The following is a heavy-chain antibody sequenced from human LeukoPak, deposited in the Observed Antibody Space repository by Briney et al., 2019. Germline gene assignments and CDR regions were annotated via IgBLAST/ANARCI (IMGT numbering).Heavy chain of an antibody. CDR3: AKGSGGSSPDDAFDI. Sequence: GGSLRLSCAASGFTFRSYAMSWVRQAPGKGLEWVSVIYSGGSTYYADSVKGRFTISRDNSKNTLYLQMNSLRAEDTAVYYCAKGSGGSSPDDAFDIWGQGTMVTVSS. CDR1: GFTFRSYA. CDR2: IYSGGST. D-gene: IGHD4-23*01. V-gene: IGHV3-66*02. J-gene: IGHJ3*02.